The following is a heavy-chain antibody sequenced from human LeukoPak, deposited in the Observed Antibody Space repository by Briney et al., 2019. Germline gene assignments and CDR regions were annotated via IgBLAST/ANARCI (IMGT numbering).Heavy chain of an antibody. Sequence: PGGSLRLSCAASGFTFSSYWMSWVRQAPGKGLEWVANIKQDGSEKYYVDSVKGRFTISRDNAKNSLYLQMNSLRAEDTAVYYCARERHSIYYGSGSYPPGAFDIWGQGTMVTVSS. J-gene: IGHJ3*02. CDR1: GFTFSSYW. CDR2: IKQDGSEK. D-gene: IGHD3-10*01. CDR3: ARERHSIYYGSGSYPPGAFDI. V-gene: IGHV3-7*01.